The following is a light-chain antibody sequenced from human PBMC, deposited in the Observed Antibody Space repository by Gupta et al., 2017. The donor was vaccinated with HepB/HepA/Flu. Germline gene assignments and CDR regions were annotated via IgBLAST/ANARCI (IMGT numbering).Light chain of an antibody. CDR3: AAWDDSRNGCV. CDR2: SNN. CDR1: SSNIGSNT. V-gene: IGLV1-44*01. J-gene: IGLJ1*01. Sequence: HSVLPQPPSASGTPGPRVTISCSGSSSNIGSNTVNWYQQLPGTAPKLLIYSNNQRPSGVPDRFSGSKSGTSASLAISGLQSEDEADYYCAAWDDSRNGCVFGTGTKVTAL.